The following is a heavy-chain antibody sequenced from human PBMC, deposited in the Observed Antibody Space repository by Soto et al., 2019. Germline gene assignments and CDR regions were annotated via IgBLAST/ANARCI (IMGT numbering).Heavy chain of an antibody. D-gene: IGHD6-19*01. V-gene: IGHV4-34*01. J-gene: IGHJ4*02. CDR1: GGSFSGYY. CDR2: INHSGSN. Sequence: SETLSLTCAVYGGSFSGYYWSWIRQPPGKGLEWIGEINHSGSNNYNPSLKSRVTISVDTSKNQFSLKLSSVTAADTAVYYCARGRYSSGWKDYWGQGTLVTVSS. CDR3: ARGRYSSGWKDY.